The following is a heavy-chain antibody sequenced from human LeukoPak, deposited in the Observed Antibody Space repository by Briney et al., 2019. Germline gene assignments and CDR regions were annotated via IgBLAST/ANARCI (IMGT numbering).Heavy chain of an antibody. V-gene: IGHV4-34*01. Sequence: SETLSLTCAVYGGSFSDYYWSWIRQPPGKGLXXIGEINHSGTTVYSPSLKSRLTISLDTSKNQFSLKLTSVTAADTAVYYCARDLDTSGYYFHYWGQGTLVTVSS. CDR3: ARDLDTSGYYFHY. J-gene: IGHJ4*02. D-gene: IGHD3-22*01. CDR1: GGSFSDYY. CDR2: INHSGTT.